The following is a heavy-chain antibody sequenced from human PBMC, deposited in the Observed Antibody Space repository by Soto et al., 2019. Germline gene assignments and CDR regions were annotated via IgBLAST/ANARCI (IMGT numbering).Heavy chain of an antibody. D-gene: IGHD3-10*01. Sequence: SETLSVTWTVSGGSISRYYWRWIRPPPGKGLEWIGYIYYSGSTNYNPSLKSRVTISVDTSKNQFSLKLSSVTAADTAVYYCARHFYGSGSYGWFDPWGQGTLVTVS. CDR1: GGSISRYY. CDR2: IYYSGST. J-gene: IGHJ5*02. CDR3: ARHFYGSGSYGWFDP. V-gene: IGHV4-59*08.